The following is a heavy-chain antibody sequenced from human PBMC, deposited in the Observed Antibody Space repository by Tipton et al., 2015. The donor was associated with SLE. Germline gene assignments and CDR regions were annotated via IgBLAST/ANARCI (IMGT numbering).Heavy chain of an antibody. CDR3: ARGSDGEYVRYFDV. D-gene: IGHD4-17*01. V-gene: IGHV4-4*07. J-gene: IGHJ2*01. Sequence: TLSLTCTVSGGSISFDYWSWIRQSAGRGLEWIGRFYSSWDRDYNPSLTSRVTMSIDASQNRVSLRLKSVSAADTAVYYCARGSDGEYVRYFDVWGPGTLVTVSS. CDR2: FYSSWDR. CDR1: GGSISFDY.